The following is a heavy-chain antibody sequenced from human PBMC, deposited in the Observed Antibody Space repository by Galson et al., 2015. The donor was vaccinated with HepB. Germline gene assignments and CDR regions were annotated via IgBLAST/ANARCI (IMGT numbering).Heavy chain of an antibody. J-gene: IGHJ4*02. V-gene: IGHV3-48*01. Sequence: SLRLSCAASGFTFSSYTMNWVRQAPGKGLESVSYISSTGTTMYYADSAKGRFTISRDDSKNTVSLQMNSLGAEDSAVYYCGRDFSYGSLDFGNWGQGTLVTVFS. D-gene: IGHD6-6*01. CDR3: GRDFSYGSLDFGN. CDR2: ISSTGTTM. CDR1: GFTFSSYT.